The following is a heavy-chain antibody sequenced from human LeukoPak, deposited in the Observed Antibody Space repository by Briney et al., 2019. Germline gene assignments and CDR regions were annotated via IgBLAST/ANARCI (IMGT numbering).Heavy chain of an antibody. CDR3: AKAGFCSTTGCPDYYYMDV. CDR2: MCLDGSNK. J-gene: IGHJ6*03. CDR1: GFTFSSYG. V-gene: IGHV3-30*02. Sequence: GGSLRLSCAASGFTFSSYGMHWVRQAPGKGLEWVAFMCLDGSNKFYADAVKGRFTISRDTSKNTLYLQMNSLRTEDSAIYYCAKAGFCSTTGCPDYYYMDVWGRGTTVTVSS. D-gene: IGHD1-26*01.